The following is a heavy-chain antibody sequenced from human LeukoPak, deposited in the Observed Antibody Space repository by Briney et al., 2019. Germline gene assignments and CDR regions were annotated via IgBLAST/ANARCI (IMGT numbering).Heavy chain of an antibody. CDR2: ISYDGSNK. J-gene: IGHJ4*02. CDR1: GFTFSSFA. D-gene: IGHD1-26*01. CDR3: ASGPPLGSYLDY. V-gene: IGHV3-30-3*01. Sequence: GGSLRLSWAASGFTFSSFARHWVRQAPGKGLEGVAVISYDGSNKYYADSVKGRFTISRDNSPHTLYLQMNSLRTEDTAVYYCASGPPLGSYLDYWGQGTLVTVSS.